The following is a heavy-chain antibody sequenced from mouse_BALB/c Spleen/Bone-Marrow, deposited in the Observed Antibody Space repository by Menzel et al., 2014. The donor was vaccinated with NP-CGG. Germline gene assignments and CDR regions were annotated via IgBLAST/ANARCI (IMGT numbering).Heavy chain of an antibody. Sequence: QVQLKQSGAELVKPGASVKLSCKASGYTLSSYYMYWVKQRPGQGLEWIGEINPSNGGTKFNEKFKSKATLTVDKSSSTAYMQLSSLTSEDSAVYYCTRSNYGYWYFDVWGARTTVTVSS. CDR1: GYTLSSYY. D-gene: IGHD1-1*01. J-gene: IGHJ1*01. V-gene: IGHV1S81*02. CDR3: TRSNYGYWYFDV. CDR2: INPSNGGT.